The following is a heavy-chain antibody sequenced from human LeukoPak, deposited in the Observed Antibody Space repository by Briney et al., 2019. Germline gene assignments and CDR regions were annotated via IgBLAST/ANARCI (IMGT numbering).Heavy chain of an antibody. D-gene: IGHD2-2*01. Sequence: GGSLRLSCAASGFTVSNNYMNWVRQAPGKGLEWVSLIYSGGSTHYADSVKGRFTISRDNSKNTLYLQMNSLRAEDTAVYYCARVSLPAGSGPYYYYYGMDVWGQGTTVTVSS. J-gene: IGHJ6*02. CDR2: IYSGGST. CDR1: GFTVSNNY. CDR3: ARVSLPAGSGPYYYYYGMDV. V-gene: IGHV3-53*01.